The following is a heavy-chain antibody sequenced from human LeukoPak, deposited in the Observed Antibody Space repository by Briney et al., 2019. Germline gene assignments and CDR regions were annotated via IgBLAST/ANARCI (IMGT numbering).Heavy chain of an antibody. V-gene: IGHV1-2*02. J-gene: IGHJ4*02. D-gene: IGHD1-14*01. CDR2: INPNSRGT. Sequence: ASVKVSCKASGYTFTGYYMHWVRQAPGQALEWMGWINPNSRGTNDAQKFQGRVTITRDTSISTAYMELSRLRSDDTAVYYCASGIAGLDFDYWGQGTLVTVSS. CDR3: ASGIAGLDFDY. CDR1: GYTFTGYY.